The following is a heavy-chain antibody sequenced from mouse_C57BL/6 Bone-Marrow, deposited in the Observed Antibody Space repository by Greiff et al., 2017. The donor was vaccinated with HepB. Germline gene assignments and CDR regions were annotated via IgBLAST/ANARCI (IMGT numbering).Heavy chain of an antibody. J-gene: IGHJ1*03. Sequence: EVQVVESGPGLVKPSQSLSLTCSVTGYSITSGYYWNWIRQFPGNKLEWMGYISYDGSNNYNPSLKNRISITRDTSKNQFFLKLNSVTTEDTATYYCARERTYYDYLYWYFDVWGTGTTVTVSS. D-gene: IGHD2-4*01. V-gene: IGHV3-6*01. CDR2: ISYDGSN. CDR1: GYSITSGYY. CDR3: ARERTYYDYLYWYFDV.